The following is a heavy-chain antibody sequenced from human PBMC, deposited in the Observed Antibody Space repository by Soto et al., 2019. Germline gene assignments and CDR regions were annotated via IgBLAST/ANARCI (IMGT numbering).Heavy chain of an antibody. Sequence: PGGSLRLSCTASGFTFGDYAMSWFRQAPGKGLEWVGFIRSKAYGGTTEYAASVKGRFTISRDDSKSIAYLQMNSLKTEDTAVYYCTRGKTLWFGELSSPRPYFDYWGQGTLVTVSS. CDR2: IRSKAYGGTT. V-gene: IGHV3-49*03. D-gene: IGHD3-10*01. CDR3: TRGKTLWFGELSSPRPYFDY. CDR1: GFTFGDYA. J-gene: IGHJ4*02.